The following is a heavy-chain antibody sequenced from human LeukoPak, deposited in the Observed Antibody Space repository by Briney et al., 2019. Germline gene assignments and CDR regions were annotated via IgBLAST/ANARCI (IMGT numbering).Heavy chain of an antibody. CDR3: AKEEGIRCGGDCPLDQ. V-gene: IGHV3-30*18. CDR1: GFRLFHYG. CDR2: TSFDESEK. J-gene: IGHJ4*02. Sequence: PGGSLRLSCAVSGFRLFHYGIHWVRQAPGKGLEWVSMTSFDESEKRYGDSVRGRFILYRDTSKDTVYLQMDSLRPEDTGLYCAKEEGIRCGGDCPLDQWGQGILVTVSS. D-gene: IGHD2-21*02.